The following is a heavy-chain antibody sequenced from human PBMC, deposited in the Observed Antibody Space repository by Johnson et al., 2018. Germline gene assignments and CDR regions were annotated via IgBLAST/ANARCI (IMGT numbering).Heavy chain of an antibody. CDR2: IYYSGST. D-gene: IGHD3-22*01. CDR3: ARPRLLWVGELFRKPYYYDSSGYRNEYFQH. Sequence: QVQLQESGPGLVKXSQTXSLXCTVSGGSISSGDYYWSWIRQPPGKGLEWIGYIYYSGSTYYNPSLKSRVTLSVDTSKKKFSLKLSSVTAAETAGYYCARPRLLWVGELFRKPYYYDSSGYRNEYFQHWGQGTLVTVSS. V-gene: IGHV4-30-4*01. CDR1: GGSISSGDYY. J-gene: IGHJ1*01.